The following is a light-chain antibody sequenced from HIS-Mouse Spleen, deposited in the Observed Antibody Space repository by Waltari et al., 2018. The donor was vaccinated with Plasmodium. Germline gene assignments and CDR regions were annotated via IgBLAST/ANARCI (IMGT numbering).Light chain of an antibody. CDR3: YATDSSSNHRV. V-gene: IGLV3-10*01. CDR1: ESPKKY. Sequence: SYELTQPPSVSVSPGQAARHTFSGDESPKKYAYWYQQKSGQAPVLGVYADSKRPSGSPERFSGSSSGTMATLTISGAQVEDEADDYCYATDSSSNHRVFGGGTKLTVL. CDR2: ADS. J-gene: IGLJ3*02.